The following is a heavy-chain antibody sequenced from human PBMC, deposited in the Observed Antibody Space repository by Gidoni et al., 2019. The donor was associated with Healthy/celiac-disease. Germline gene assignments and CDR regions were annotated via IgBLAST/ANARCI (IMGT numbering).Heavy chain of an antibody. CDR3: AREGYYWYFDL. J-gene: IGHJ2*01. D-gene: IGHD5-12*01. Sequence: QVQLQESGPGLVKPSQTLSLTCTVSGGSIRSGSYYWSWIRQPAGKGLEWIGRIYTSGSTNYNPSLKSRVTISVDTSKNQFSLKLSSVTAADTAVYYCAREGYYWYFDLWGLWHPGHCLL. CDR1: GGSIRSGSYY. V-gene: IGHV4-61*02. CDR2: IYTSGST.